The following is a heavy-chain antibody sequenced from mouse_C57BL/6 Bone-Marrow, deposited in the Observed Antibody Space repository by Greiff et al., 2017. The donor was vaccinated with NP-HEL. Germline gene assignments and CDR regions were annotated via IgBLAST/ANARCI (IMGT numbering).Heavy chain of an antibody. CDR2: IDPSDSYT. CDR1: GYTFTSYW. J-gene: IGHJ3*01. D-gene: IGHD1-1*01. Sequence: VQLQQPGAELVMPGASVKLSCKASGYTFTSYWMHWVKQRPGQGLEWIGEIDPSDSYTNYNQKFKGKSTLTVDKSSSTAYMQLSSLTSEDSAVYYCARGYYGSRESAWFAYWGQGTLVTVSA. CDR3: ARGYYGSRESAWFAY. V-gene: IGHV1-69*01.